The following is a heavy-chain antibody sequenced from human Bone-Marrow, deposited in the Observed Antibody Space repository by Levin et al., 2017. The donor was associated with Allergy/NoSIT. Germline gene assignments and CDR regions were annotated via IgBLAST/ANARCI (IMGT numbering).Heavy chain of an antibody. CDR3: ARGTRNSSGWYY. J-gene: IGHJ4*02. CDR1: GGSFSGYY. D-gene: IGHD6-19*01. V-gene: IGHV4-34*01. Sequence: SQTLSLTCAVYGGSFSGYYWSWIRQPPGKGLEWIGEINHSGSTNYNPSLKSRVTISVDTSKNQFSLKLSSVTAADTAVYYCARGTRNSSGWYYWGQGTLVTVSS. CDR2: INHSGST.